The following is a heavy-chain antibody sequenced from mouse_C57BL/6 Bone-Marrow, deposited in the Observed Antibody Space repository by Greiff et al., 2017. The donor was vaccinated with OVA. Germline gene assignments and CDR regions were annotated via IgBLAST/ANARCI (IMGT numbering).Heavy chain of an antibody. CDR3: TRTTGSPGAY. CDR2: IWWGDDK. Sequence: QVTLKESGPGILQPSQTLSLTCSFSGFSLCTFGMGVGWIRQPPGKGLEWLAHIWWGDDKYYNPALKSRLTISKDTSKNQVFLMIANVYTADTATYYCTRTTGSPGAYWGQGTLVTVSA. CDR1: GFSLCTFGMG. J-gene: IGHJ3*01. V-gene: IGHV8-8*01. D-gene: IGHD4-1*01.